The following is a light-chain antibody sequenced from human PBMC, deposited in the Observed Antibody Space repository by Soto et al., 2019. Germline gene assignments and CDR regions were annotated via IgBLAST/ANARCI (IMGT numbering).Light chain of an antibody. CDR1: QSVSSN. V-gene: IGKV3-15*01. CDR3: QQYGSSPGT. J-gene: IGKJ1*01. Sequence: EIVMTQSPATLSVSPGERATLSCRASQSVSSNLAWYQQKPGQAPRLLIYGASTRATGIPARFSGSESGTEFTLTISSMQSEDFAVYYCQQYGSSPGTFGQGTKVDIK. CDR2: GAS.